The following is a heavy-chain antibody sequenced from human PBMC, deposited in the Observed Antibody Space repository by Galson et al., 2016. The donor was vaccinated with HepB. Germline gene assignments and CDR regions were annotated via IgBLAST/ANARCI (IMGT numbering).Heavy chain of an antibody. CDR2: INSDGSSA. CDR3: ARALRDDFWRGYYSGNLYYYGMDV. J-gene: IGHJ6*02. Sequence: SLRLSCAASAFTFSNYWMYWVRQAPGEGLVWVSRINSDGSSASYAESVKGRFTISRDNAKNTLYLQANSLRAEDTAVYYCARALRDDFWRGYYSGNLYYYGMDVWGQGTTVTVSS. D-gene: IGHD3-3*01. CDR1: AFTFSNYW. V-gene: IGHV3-74*01.